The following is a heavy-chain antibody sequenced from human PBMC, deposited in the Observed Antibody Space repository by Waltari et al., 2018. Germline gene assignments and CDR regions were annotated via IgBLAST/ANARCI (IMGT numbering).Heavy chain of an antibody. D-gene: IGHD3-10*01. CDR2: ISSSSSTI. CDR1: GFTFSSYS. Sequence: EVQLVESGGGLVQPGGSLRLSCAASGFTFSSYSMNWVRQAPGKGLEWVSYISSSSSTIYYADSVKGRFTISRDNAKNSLYLQMNSLRAEDTAVYYCASYGSGPRQPKKYYFDYWGQGTLVTVSS. CDR3: ASYGSGPRQPKKYYFDY. V-gene: IGHV3-48*01. J-gene: IGHJ4*02.